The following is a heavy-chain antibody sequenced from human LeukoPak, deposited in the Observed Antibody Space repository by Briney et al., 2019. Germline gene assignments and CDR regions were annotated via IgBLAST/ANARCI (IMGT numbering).Heavy chain of an antibody. CDR1: GYTFTGYY. V-gene: IGHV1-2*02. CDR3: ARDSLYAYYDILTGYYHFDQ. J-gene: IGHJ4*02. D-gene: IGHD3-9*01. CDR2: INPNSGGT. Sequence: ASVKVSCKTFGYTFTGYYVHWVRQAPEEGLEWMGCINPNSGGTNYALKFQGRVTMTRDTSISTAYMELSRLRSDDTAVYYCARDSLYAYYDILTGYYHFDQWGQGTLVTVSS.